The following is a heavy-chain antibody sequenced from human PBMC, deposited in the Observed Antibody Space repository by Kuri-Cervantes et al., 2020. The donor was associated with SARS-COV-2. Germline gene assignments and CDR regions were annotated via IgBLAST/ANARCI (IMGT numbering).Heavy chain of an antibody. CDR3: ARSQGYCTANSCSWNWFDP. J-gene: IGHJ5*02. CDR2: IVPTFDTT. D-gene: IGHD2-8*02. CDR1: GYTFTDYY. V-gene: IGHV1-69*13. Sequence: SVKVTCKASGYTFTDYYMHWVRQAPGQGLEWMGRIVPTFDTTTYAQKFQGRVIFTADESSSTAYMEVNSLTSEDTAVYFCARSQGYCTANSCSWNWFDPWGQGTQVTVSS.